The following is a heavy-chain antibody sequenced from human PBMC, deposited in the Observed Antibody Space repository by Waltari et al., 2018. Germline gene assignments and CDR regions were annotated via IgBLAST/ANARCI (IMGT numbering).Heavy chain of an antibody. CDR2: IIPIFGTA. CDR3: ARVLDPYSSSHFDY. Sequence: SYAISWVRQAPGQGLEWMGRIIPIFGTANYAQKFQGRVTITADKSTSTAYMELSSLRSEDTAVYYCARVLDPYSSSHFDYWGQGTLVTVSS. CDR1: SYA. D-gene: IGHD6-6*01. J-gene: IGHJ4*02. V-gene: IGHV1-69*06.